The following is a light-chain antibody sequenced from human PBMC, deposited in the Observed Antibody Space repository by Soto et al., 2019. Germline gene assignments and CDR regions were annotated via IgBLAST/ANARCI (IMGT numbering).Light chain of an antibody. CDR2: GAS. CDR3: QQYDNWLRT. V-gene: IGKV3-15*01. CDR1: QDISTN. Sequence: EIVMTQSPATLSVSPGERATLSCRASQDISTNLAWYQQKPGQAPRLFIYGASTRATGIPARFSGSGSGTEFTLTISSLQSEDFAVYHCQQYDNWLRTFGQGTKV. J-gene: IGKJ1*01.